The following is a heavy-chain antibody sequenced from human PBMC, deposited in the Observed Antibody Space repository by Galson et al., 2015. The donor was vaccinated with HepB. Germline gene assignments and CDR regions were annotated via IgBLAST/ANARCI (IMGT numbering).Heavy chain of an antibody. V-gene: IGHV3-9*01. J-gene: IGHJ4*02. CDR1: GFTFREFS. CDR2: IYRNGARV. CDR3: GRDQRPAAPRY. D-gene: IGHD6-25*01. Sequence: SLRLSCAASGFTFREFSMRWVRQTPGKGLEWVGGIYRNGARVDYADSVKGRFTISRDNAKNSLYLQMNSLRPEDTALYYCGRDQRPAAPRYWFQLTLFTASS.